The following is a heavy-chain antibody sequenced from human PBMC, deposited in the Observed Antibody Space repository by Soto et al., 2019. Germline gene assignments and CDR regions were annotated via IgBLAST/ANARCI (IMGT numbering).Heavy chain of an antibody. D-gene: IGHD5-12*01. Sequence: QITLKESGPTLVKPTQTLTLTCTFSGFSLSTSGVGVGWIRQPPGKALEWLALIYWDDDKRYSPSLKSRLTITKDTSKNQVVLTMTNMDPVDTATYYCAHRNRDGYNSNWFDPWGQGTLVTVSS. CDR1: GFSLSTSGVG. CDR3: AHRNRDGYNSNWFDP. V-gene: IGHV2-5*02. CDR2: IYWDDDK. J-gene: IGHJ5*02.